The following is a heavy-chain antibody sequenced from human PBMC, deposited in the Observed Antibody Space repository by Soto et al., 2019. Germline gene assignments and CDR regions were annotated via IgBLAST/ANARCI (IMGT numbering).Heavy chain of an antibody. CDR3: TPTPGSGYYD. D-gene: IGHD3-3*01. CDR1: GFTFSGSA. Sequence: EVQLVESGGGLVQPGGSLKLSCAAFGFTFSGSAMHWVRQASGKGQEWVGRIRSKANSYATAYAASVKGRFTISRDDSKNTAYLQMNSLKTEDTAVYYCTPTPGSGYYDWGQGTLVTVSS. CDR2: IRSKANSYAT. V-gene: IGHV3-73*02. J-gene: IGHJ4*02.